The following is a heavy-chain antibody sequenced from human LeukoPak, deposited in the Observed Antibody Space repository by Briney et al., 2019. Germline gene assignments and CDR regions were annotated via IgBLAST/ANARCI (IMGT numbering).Heavy chain of an antibody. J-gene: IGHJ4*02. CDR1: GFTFNNYG. Sequence: PGRSLRLSCAASGFTFNNYGMHWVRQAPGKGLEWVSSISSSSSYIYYVDSVKGRFTISRDNARNSLYLQMNSLRAEDTAVYYCARAITNYGYIFDYWGQGTLVTVSS. D-gene: IGHD5-18*01. CDR2: ISSSSSYI. V-gene: IGHV3-21*01. CDR3: ARAITNYGYIFDY.